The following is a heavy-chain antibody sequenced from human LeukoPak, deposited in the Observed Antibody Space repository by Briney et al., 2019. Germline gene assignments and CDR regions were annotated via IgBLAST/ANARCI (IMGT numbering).Heavy chain of an antibody. J-gene: IGHJ6*03. D-gene: IGHD4-11*01. V-gene: IGHV4-59*01. CDR3: ARYSNYGDYYYYYMDV. CDR2: IYYSGST. CDR1: GGSISSYY. Sequence: SSETLSLTCTVSGGSISSYYWSWIRQPPGKGLEWIGYIYYSGSTNYNPSLKSRVTISVDTSKNQFSLKLSSVTAADTAVYYCARYSNYGDYYYYYMDVWGKGTTVTVSS.